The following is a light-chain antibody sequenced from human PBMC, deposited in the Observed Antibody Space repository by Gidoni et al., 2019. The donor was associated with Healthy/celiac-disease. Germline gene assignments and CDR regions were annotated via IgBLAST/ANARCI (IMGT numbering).Light chain of an antibody. Sequence: VLTQSPGNLSLSPVERATLSCRASQSVSSSYLAWYQQKRGQDPRLLIYGASSRATGIPDRCSGSGSGTDFTLTISRLEPEDFAVYYCQQYGSSPMYTFGQGTKLEIK. CDR2: GAS. J-gene: IGKJ2*01. CDR1: QSVSSSY. V-gene: IGKV3-20*01. CDR3: QQYGSSPMYT.